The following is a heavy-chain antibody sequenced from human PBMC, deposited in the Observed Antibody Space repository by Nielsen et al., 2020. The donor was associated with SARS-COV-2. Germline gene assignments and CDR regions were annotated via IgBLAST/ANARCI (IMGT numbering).Heavy chain of an antibody. Sequence: ASVKVSCKASGYIFTSYGISWVRQAPGQGLEWMGWISAYNGNTNYAQKFQGRVVMTTDMSTNTAYMDLRGLRSDDTAMYYCVRDWGGTSYEPGAWFDAWGQGTLVTVSS. D-gene: IGHD3-16*01. CDR2: ISAYNGNT. J-gene: IGHJ5*02. V-gene: IGHV1-18*04. CDR3: VRDWGGTSYEPGAWFDA. CDR1: GYIFTSYG.